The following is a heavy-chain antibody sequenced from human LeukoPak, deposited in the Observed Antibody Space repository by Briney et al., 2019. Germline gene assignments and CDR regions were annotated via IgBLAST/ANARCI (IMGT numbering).Heavy chain of an antibody. CDR1: GFTFTTYG. V-gene: IGHV3-33*01. Sequence: GRSLRLSCVTSGFTFTTYGLHWVRQAPGKGLEWVAVIWADGSNRYYADSLQGRFIISRDTSKNTVYLQMNSLRAEDTAVYYCARVGYSSGWYFDYWGQGTLVTVSS. D-gene: IGHD6-19*01. CDR2: IWADGSNR. J-gene: IGHJ4*02. CDR3: ARVGYSSGWYFDY.